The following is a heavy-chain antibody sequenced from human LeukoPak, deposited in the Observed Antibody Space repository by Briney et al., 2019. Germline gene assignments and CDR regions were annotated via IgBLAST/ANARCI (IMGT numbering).Heavy chain of an antibody. D-gene: IGHD3-10*01. CDR3: ARDYYGSGSYYKSFDY. J-gene: IGHJ4*02. CDR2: ISSSGSTI. V-gene: IGHV3-48*03. Sequence: PGGSLRLSCAASGFTFSSYEMNWVRQAPGKGLEWVSYISSSGSTIYYADSVKGRFTISRDNAKNSLYPQMNSLRAEDTAVYYCARDYYGSGSYYKSFDYWGQGTLVTVSS. CDR1: GFTFSSYE.